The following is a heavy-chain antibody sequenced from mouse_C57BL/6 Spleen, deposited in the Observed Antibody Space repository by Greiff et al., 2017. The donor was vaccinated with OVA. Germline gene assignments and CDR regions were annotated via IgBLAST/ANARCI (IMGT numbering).Heavy chain of an antibody. CDR2: ISYDGSN. D-gene: IGHD2-5*01. V-gene: IGHV3-6*01. CDR1: GYSITSGYY. J-gene: IGHJ3*01. Sequence: EVKLVESGPGLVKPSQSLSLTCSVTGYSITSGYYWNWIRQFPGNKLEWMGYISYDGSNNYNPSLKNRISITRDTSKNQFFLKLNSVTTEDTATYYCARVYYSNSAFAYWGQGTLVTVSA. CDR3: ARVYYSNSAFAY.